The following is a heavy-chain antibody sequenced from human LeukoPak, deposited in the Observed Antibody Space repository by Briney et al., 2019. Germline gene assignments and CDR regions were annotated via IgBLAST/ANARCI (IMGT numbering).Heavy chain of an antibody. CDR2: ISYDGDNE. D-gene: IGHD3-16*01. Sequence: GGSLRLSCAASGFIFSSFGMHWVRQAPGKGLEWVAVISYDGDNEYYADSVKGQFTISRDNSKDRLYLQMNSLRPEDTAMYYCARVRGGRSWYYYGMDVWGRGTTVTVSS. J-gene: IGHJ6*02. CDR3: ARVRGGRSWYYYGMDV. V-gene: IGHV3-30*13. CDR1: GFIFSSFG.